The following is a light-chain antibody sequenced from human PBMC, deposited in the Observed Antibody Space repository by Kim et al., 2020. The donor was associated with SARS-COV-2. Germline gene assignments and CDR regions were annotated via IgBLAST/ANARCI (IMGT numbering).Light chain of an antibody. V-gene: IGLV1-40*01. J-gene: IGLJ1*01. CDR3: QSYDSSLSGSYV. Sequence: VTISCTGSSSNNGAGYDVPWYQQLPGTAPKLLIYGNSNRPSGVPDRFSGSKSGTSASLAITGLQAEDEADYYCQSYDSSLSGSYVFGTGTKVTVL. CDR1: SSNNGAGYD. CDR2: GNS.